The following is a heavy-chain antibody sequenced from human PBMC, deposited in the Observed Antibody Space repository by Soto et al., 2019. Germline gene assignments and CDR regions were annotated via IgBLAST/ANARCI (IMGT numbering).Heavy chain of an antibody. CDR1: GFTFSSHA. Sequence: QVQLVESGGGVVQPGRSLRLSCAASGFTFSSHAMHWVRQAPGKGLEWVAVISYDGSNKYYADSVKGRFTISRDNSKNTLYLQMNSLRAEDTAVYYCAREYGIGGAAFDTWGQGTMVTVSS. J-gene: IGHJ3*02. D-gene: IGHD2-15*01. CDR2: ISYDGSNK. V-gene: IGHV3-30-3*01. CDR3: AREYGIGGAAFDT.